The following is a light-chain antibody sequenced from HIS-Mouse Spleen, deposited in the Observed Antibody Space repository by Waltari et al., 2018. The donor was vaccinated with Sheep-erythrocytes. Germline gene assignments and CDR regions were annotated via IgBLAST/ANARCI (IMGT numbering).Light chain of an antibody. CDR3: QQRSNWYT. Sequence: EIVLTQSPATLSLSPGERATLSSRASQSVSSYLAWYQQKPGQAPRLHIYDASNRASGIPARFSGSGSGTGFTLTISSLEPEDFAVYYCQQRSNWYTFGQGTKLEIK. V-gene: IGKV3-11*01. CDR1: QSVSSY. J-gene: IGKJ2*01. CDR2: DAS.